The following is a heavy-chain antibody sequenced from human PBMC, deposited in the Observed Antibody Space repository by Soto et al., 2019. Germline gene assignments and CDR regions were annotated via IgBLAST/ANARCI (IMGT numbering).Heavy chain of an antibody. CDR1: GYTFTSYG. Sequence: ASVKVSCKASGYTFTSYGISWVRQAPGQGLEWMGWISAYNGNTNYAQKLQGRVTITADKSTSTAYMELSSLRSEDTAVYYCAMEYCSSTSCYRDYWGQGTLVTVS. D-gene: IGHD2-2*02. CDR3: AMEYCSSTSCYRDY. CDR2: ISAYNGNT. J-gene: IGHJ4*02. V-gene: IGHV1-18*01.